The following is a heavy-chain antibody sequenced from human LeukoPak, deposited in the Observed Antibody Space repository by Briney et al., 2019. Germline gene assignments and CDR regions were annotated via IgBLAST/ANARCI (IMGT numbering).Heavy chain of an antibody. Sequence: PSETLSLTCTVSGGSISSSSYYWGWIRQPPGKGLEWIGYIYTSGSTNYNPSLKSRVTISVDTSKNQFSLKLSSVTAADTAVYYCASGNMVRGVLYYFDYWGQGTLVTVSS. J-gene: IGHJ4*02. CDR1: GGSISSSSYY. D-gene: IGHD3-10*01. CDR2: IYTSGST. CDR3: ASGNMVRGVLYYFDY. V-gene: IGHV4-61*05.